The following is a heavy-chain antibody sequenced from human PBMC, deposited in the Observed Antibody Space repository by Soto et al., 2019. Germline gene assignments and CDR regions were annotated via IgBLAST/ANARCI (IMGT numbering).Heavy chain of an antibody. CDR3: ARVPVSRGIPLYDSSGYSETYFDY. Sequence: GGSLRLSCAASGFTFSSYGMHWVRQAPGKGLEWVAVIWYDGSNKYYADSVKGRFTISRDNSKNTLYLQMNSLRAEDTAVYYCARVPVSRGIPLYDSSGYSETYFDYWGQGTLVTVSS. J-gene: IGHJ4*02. V-gene: IGHV3-33*01. CDR1: GFTFSSYG. CDR2: IWYDGSNK. D-gene: IGHD3-22*01.